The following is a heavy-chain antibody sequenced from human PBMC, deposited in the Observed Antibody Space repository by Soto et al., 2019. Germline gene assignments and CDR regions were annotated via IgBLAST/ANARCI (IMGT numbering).Heavy chain of an antibody. D-gene: IGHD3-22*01. CDR2: IHYSGST. J-gene: IGHJ1*01. CDR1: GASISNSFYY. V-gene: IGHV4-39*01. CDR3: ARLKVVTETLFQH. Sequence: SETLSLTCTVSGASISNSFYYWGWIRQPSGKGLEWIGSIHYSGSTYYNPSLNSRVTISVDTSKNQFSLKVSSVTAADTAVYYCARLKVVTETLFQHWGQGTLVTVSS.